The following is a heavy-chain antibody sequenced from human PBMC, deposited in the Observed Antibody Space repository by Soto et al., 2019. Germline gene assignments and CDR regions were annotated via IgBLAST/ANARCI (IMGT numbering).Heavy chain of an antibody. Sequence: EVQLVESGGGLVQPGGSLRLSCAASGFTFSSYDMHWVRQATGKGLEWASLIGTAGDTYYSDSLKGRFTISRENAKNSLYLTMNSLRVGDTAVYFCLRGTRGAGMDVWGQGATVTVSS. CDR1: GFTFSSYD. CDR2: IGTAGDT. J-gene: IGHJ6*02. D-gene: IGHD2-2*01. CDR3: LRGTRGAGMDV. V-gene: IGHV3-13*04.